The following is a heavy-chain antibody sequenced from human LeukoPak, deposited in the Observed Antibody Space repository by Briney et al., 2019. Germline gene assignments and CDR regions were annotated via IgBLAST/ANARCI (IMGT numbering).Heavy chain of an antibody. V-gene: IGHV1-18*01. CDR1: GYTFTSYG. Sequence: ASVKVSCKASGYTFTSYGISWVRQAPGQGLEWMGWISAYNGNTNYAQKLQGRVTMTTDTSTSTAYMELRSLRSDDTAVYYCARPVGSSSWCLSAFDIWGQGTMVTVSS. D-gene: IGHD6-13*01. CDR3: ARPVGSSSWCLSAFDI. J-gene: IGHJ3*02. CDR2: ISAYNGNT.